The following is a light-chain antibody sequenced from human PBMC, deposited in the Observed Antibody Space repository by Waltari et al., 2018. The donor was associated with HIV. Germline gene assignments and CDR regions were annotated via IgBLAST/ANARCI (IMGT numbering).Light chain of an antibody. Sequence: QSVLTQPPSVSGAPGQTVTISCSGSSSNIGSNSVVHWYQQLPGTAPKLFMFGDYNRPSGVPDRFSGCTSGTSASLAITGLQPEDEADYYCQSYDTSRDGFYVFGTGTKVTVL. CDR3: QSYDTSRDGFYV. CDR2: GDY. V-gene: IGLV1-40*01. CDR1: SSNIGSNSV. J-gene: IGLJ1*01.